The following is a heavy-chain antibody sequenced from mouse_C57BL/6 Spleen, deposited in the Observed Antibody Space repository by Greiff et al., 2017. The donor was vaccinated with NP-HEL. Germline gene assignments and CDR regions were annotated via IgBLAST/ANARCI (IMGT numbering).Heavy chain of an antibody. V-gene: IGHV2-2*01. CDR2: IWSGGRT. CDR3: ARSLHYYGSSSYYAMDY. J-gene: IGHJ4*01. CDR1: GFSLTSYG. D-gene: IGHD1-1*01. Sequence: VKLQESGPGLVQPSQSLSITCTVSGFSLTSYGVHWVRQSPGKGLEWLGVIWSGGRTDYNAAFISRLSISKDNSKRQVFFKMNSLQADDTAIYYCARSLHYYGSSSYYAMDYWGQGTSVTVSS.